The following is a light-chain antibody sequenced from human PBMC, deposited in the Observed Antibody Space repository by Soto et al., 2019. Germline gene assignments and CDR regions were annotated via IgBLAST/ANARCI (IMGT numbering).Light chain of an antibody. CDR3: QQYNNWPPVT. J-gene: IGKJ3*01. Sequence: EIVMTQSPATLSVSPGERATLSCRASQSVSTNLAWYQQKPGQASRLLIYGASTRATGIPARFSGSGSGTEFTLTISSLQSEDFAIYYCQQYNNWPPVTFGPGTKVDIK. CDR2: GAS. CDR1: QSVSTN. V-gene: IGKV3-15*01.